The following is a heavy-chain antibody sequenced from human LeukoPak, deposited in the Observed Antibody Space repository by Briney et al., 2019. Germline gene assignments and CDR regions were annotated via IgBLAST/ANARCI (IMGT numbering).Heavy chain of an antibody. CDR1: GYSFTDYF. J-gene: IGHJ4*02. CDR2: ISPDTGGT. D-gene: IGHD1-20*01. Sequence: ASVKVSCKAFGYSFTDYFMHWVRQAPGQGLERMGWISPDTGGTNYAQKFQGRVTMTRDTSISTASMELSGLRSDDTAVYYCATRGLTGDFWGQGTLVTVSS. CDR3: ATRGLTGDF. V-gene: IGHV1-2*02.